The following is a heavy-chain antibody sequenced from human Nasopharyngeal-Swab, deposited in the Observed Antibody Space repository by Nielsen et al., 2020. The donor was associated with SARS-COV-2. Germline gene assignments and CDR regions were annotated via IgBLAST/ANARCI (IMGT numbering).Heavy chain of an antibody. J-gene: IGHJ4*02. V-gene: IGHV3-7*03. Sequence: GGSLRLSCAASGFTFSSYWMSWVRQAPGKGLEWVANIKQDGSEKYYVDSVKGRFTISRDNAKNPLYLQMNSLRAEDTALYYCAALLDYGDYGPDYWGQGTLVTVSS. CDR1: GFTFSSYW. CDR3: AALLDYGDYGPDY. CDR2: IKQDGSEK. D-gene: IGHD4-17*01.